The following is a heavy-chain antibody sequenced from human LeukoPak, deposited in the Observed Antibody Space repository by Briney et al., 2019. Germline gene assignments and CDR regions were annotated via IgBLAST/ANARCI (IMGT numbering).Heavy chain of an antibody. J-gene: IGHJ6*02. CDR3: ALRRSPPYYYYGMDV. D-gene: IGHD4-17*01. Sequence: VASVNVSCKASGGTFSSYAISWVRQAPGQGLEWMGGIIPIFGTANYAQKFQGRVTITADESTSTAYMELSSLRSEDTAVYYCALRRSPPYYYYGMDVWGQGTTVTVSS. CDR1: GGTFSSYA. CDR2: IIPIFGTA. V-gene: IGHV1-69*13.